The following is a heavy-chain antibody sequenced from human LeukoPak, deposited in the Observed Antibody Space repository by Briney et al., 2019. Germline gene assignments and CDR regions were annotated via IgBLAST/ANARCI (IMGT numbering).Heavy chain of an antibody. CDR2: IYHSGST. V-gene: IGHV4-4*02. Sequence: SGTLSLTCAVSGGSISSSNWWSWVRQPPGKGLEWIGEIYHSGSTNYNPSLKSRVTISVDKSKNQFSLKLSSVTAADTGVYYCARGGRYCSGGSCYHVAFDIWGQGTMVTVSS. D-gene: IGHD2-15*01. CDR1: GGSISSSNW. CDR3: ARGGRYCSGGSCYHVAFDI. J-gene: IGHJ3*02.